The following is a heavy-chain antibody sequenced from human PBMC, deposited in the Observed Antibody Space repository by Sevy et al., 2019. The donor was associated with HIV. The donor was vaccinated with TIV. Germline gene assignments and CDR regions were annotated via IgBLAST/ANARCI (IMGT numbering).Heavy chain of an antibody. CDR3: ACEGQSAVLGDCFDL. V-gene: IGHV3-48*02. J-gene: IGHJ5*02. Sequence: GGSLRLSCAASGFTFSRYCMHWVRQAPGKGLEWVAYITIISSNMDYEDSVKGRFTISRDNYQNSLYLQMNILRDEDTAVYYCACEGQSAVLGDCFDLWGQGTLVTVSS. CDR1: GFTFSRYC. CDR2: ITIISSNM. D-gene: IGHD2-15*01.